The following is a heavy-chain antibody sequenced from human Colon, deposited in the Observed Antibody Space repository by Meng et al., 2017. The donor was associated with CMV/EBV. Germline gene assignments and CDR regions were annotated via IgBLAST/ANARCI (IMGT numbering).Heavy chain of an antibody. Sequence: ASVKVSCKTSGYPFTIHYIHWVRQAPGRGLEGMGWMNPTSGDTNYAQKFQDRVEMTRDTTVNTAYLDLTSLRSAETAVYYCATLSIYDSTISDFWGQGTVVTVSS. D-gene: IGHD5/OR15-5a*01. CDR2: MNPTSGDT. V-gene: IGHV1-2*02. J-gene: IGHJ4*02. CDR3: ATLSIYDSTISDF. CDR1: GYPFTIHY.